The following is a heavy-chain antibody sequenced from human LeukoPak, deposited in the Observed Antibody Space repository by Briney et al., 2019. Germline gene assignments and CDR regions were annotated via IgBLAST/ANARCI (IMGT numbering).Heavy chain of an antibody. Sequence: ASVSVSRKPSGYTFTVYYMHSVPPAPGQGLEWMGWINPNSGGTNYAQKFQGRVTMTRDTSISTAYMELSRLGSDETAVYYCARGPADLDYWGQGTLVTVSS. CDR3: ARGPADLDY. CDR1: GYTFTVYY. V-gene: IGHV1-2*02. J-gene: IGHJ4*02. CDR2: INPNSGGT.